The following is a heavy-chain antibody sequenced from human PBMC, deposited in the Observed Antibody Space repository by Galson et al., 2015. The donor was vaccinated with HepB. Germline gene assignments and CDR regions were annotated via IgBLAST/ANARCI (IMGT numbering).Heavy chain of an antibody. CDR3: AKDIGVAALLYSFDY. V-gene: IGHV3-23*01. Sequence: ETLSLTCAVSGGSISSSNWWSWVRQAPGKGLEWVSAISGSGGSTYYADSVKGRFTISRDNSKHTLYLQMNSLRAEDTAVYYCAKDIGVAALLYSFDYWGQGTLVTVSS. J-gene: IGHJ4*02. CDR1: GGSISSSN. D-gene: IGHD6-6*01. CDR2: ISGSGGST.